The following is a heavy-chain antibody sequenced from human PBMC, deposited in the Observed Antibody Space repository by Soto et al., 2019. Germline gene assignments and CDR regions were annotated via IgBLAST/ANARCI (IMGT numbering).Heavy chain of an antibody. V-gene: IGHV1-3*01. J-gene: IGHJ5*02. CDR1: GYTFTSYA. Sequence: ASVKVSCKASGYTFTSYAMHWVRQAPGQRLEWMGRINAGNGNTKYSQKNQGRVNITRDTSASTTNMELSSLRSEDKAVYYCARGVAGPLHWFDPWGQGALVTVSS. D-gene: IGHD6-19*01. CDR2: INAGNGNT. CDR3: ARGVAGPLHWFDP.